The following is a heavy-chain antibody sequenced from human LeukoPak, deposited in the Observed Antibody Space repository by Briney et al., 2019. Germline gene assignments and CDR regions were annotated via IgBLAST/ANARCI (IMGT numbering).Heavy chain of an antibody. Sequence: SETLSLTCTVSGGSISSGDYYRSWIRQPPGKGLEWIGYIYYSGSTYYNPSLKSRVTISVDTSKNQFSLKLSSVTAADTAVYYCARTGITGTTDYWGQGTLVTVFS. CDR1: GGSISSGDYY. J-gene: IGHJ4*02. D-gene: IGHD1-7*01. CDR2: IYYSGST. V-gene: IGHV4-30-4*01. CDR3: ARTGITGTTDY.